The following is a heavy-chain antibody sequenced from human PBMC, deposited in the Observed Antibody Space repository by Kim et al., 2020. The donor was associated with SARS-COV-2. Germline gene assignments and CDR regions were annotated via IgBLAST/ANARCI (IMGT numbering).Heavy chain of an antibody. J-gene: IGHJ6*02. V-gene: IGHV3-48*02. CDR3: ATGRGSGSYYYYGMDV. Sequence: SVKGRFTISRDNAKNSLYLQMNSLGDEDTAVYYCATGRGSGSYYYYGMDVWGQGTTVTVSS. D-gene: IGHD3-10*01.